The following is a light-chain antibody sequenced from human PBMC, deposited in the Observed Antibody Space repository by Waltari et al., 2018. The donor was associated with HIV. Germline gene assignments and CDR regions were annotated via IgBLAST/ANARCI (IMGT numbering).Light chain of an antibody. CDR2: DVS. J-gene: IGLJ2*01. Sequence: QSALPQPAPVSGSPGQPITIPCTGTSSDVGGYNYVSWYQQHPGKAPKLMIYDVSNRPSGVSNRFSGSKSGNTASLTISGLQAEDEADYYCSSYTSSSPVFGGGTKLTVL. V-gene: IGLV2-14*01. CDR3: SSYTSSSPV. CDR1: SSDVGGYNY.